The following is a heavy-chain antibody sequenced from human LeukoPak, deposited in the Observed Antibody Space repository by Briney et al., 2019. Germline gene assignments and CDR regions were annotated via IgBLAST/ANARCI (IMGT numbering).Heavy chain of an antibody. J-gene: IGHJ5*02. CDR2: IYYSGST. Sequence: SETLSLTCTVSGGSISSSSYYWGWIRQPPGKGLEWIGSIYYSGSTYYNPSLKSRVTISVDTSKNQFSLKLSSVTAADTAVYYCARVPVLLWFGELLEWFDPWGQGTLVTVSS. V-gene: IGHV4-39*07. CDR3: ARVPVLLWFGELLEWFDP. D-gene: IGHD3-10*01. CDR1: GGSISSSSYY.